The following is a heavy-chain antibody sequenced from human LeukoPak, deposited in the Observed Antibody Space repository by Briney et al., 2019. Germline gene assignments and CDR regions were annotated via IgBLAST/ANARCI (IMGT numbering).Heavy chain of an antibody. Sequence: SVKVSCKASGGTFSSYAISWVRQAPGQGLEWMGGIIPIFGTANYAQKFQGRVTITTDESTSTAYMELSSLRSEDTAVYYCARGLVEMATIYFDYWGQGTLVTVSS. D-gene: IGHD5-24*01. J-gene: IGHJ4*02. CDR3: ARGLVEMATIYFDY. V-gene: IGHV1-69*05. CDR1: GGTFSSYA. CDR2: IIPIFGTA.